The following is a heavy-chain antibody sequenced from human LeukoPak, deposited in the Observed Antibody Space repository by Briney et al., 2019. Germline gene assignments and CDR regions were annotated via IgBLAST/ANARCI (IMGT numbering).Heavy chain of an antibody. CDR3: ARRRSGGRDFDY. V-gene: IGHV4-4*09. Sequence: SETLSLTCTVSGGSTSSSYWTWIRQPPGKGLEWIGYIYTSGGTNYNPSLKTRVTLSVDTSKSQFSLTLSSVTAADTAVYFCARRRSGGRDFDYWGQGTLVTVSS. J-gene: IGHJ4*02. CDR2: IYTSGGT. CDR1: GGSTSSSY. D-gene: IGHD2-15*01.